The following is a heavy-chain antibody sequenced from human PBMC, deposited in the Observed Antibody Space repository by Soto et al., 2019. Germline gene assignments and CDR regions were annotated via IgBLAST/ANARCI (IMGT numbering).Heavy chain of an antibody. D-gene: IGHD3-3*01. CDR2: IKQDGSEK. CDR3: ARAKGGYDFWSGYYTGFFDY. CDR1: GFTFSSYW. V-gene: IGHV3-7*03. J-gene: IGHJ4*02. Sequence: GGSLRLSCAASGFTFSSYWMSWVRQAPGKGLEWVANIKQDGSEKYYVDSVKGRFTISRDNAKNSLYLQMNSLRAEDTAVYYCARAKGGYDFWSGYYTGFFDYWGQGTLVTVSS.